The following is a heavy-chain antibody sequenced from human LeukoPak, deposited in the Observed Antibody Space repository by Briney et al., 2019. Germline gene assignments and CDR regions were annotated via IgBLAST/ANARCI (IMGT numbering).Heavy chain of an antibody. V-gene: IGHV1-2*02. CDR1: GYTFTGYY. CDR2: INPNSGGT. D-gene: IGHD6-19*01. J-gene: IGHJ4*02. Sequence: ASVKVSCKASGYTFTGYYMHWVRQAPGQGLEWMGWINPNSGGTNYAQKFQGRVTMTRDTSISTAYMELSRLRSDDTAVYYCARGTPGQWLVRARYYFDYWGQGTLVTVSS. CDR3: ARGTPGQWLVRARYYFDY.